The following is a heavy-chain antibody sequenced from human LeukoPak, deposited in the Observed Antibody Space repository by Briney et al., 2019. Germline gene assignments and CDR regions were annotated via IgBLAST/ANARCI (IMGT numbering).Heavy chain of an antibody. CDR2: IYYSGST. D-gene: IGHD1-26*01. CDR1: GGSISSYS. Sequence: SETLSLTCTVSGGSISSYSWSWIRQPPGKGLEWIGYIYYSGSTNYNPSLKSRVTISIDTSKNQFSLKLNSVTAADTAVYYCASAVGATPYFDYWGQGTLVTVSS. CDR3: ASAVGATPYFDY. J-gene: IGHJ4*02. V-gene: IGHV4-59*01.